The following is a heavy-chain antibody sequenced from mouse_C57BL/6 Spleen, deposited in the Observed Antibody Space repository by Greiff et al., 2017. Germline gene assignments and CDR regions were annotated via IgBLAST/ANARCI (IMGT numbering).Heavy chain of an antibody. CDR3: TRKLTGNYFDY. V-gene: IGHV1-39*01. CDR2: INPTYGTT. Sequence: VQLQQSGPELVKPGASVKISCKASGYSFTDYNMNWVKQSNGKSLEWIGVINPTYGTTSYNQKFKGKATLTVDQSSSTAYMQLNSLTSEDSAVXYGTRKLTGNYFDYWGQGTTLTVSS. CDR1: GYSFTDYN. J-gene: IGHJ2*01. D-gene: IGHD4-1*01.